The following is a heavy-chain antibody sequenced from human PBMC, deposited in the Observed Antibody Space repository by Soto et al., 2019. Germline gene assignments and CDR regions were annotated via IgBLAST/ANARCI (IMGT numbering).Heavy chain of an antibody. D-gene: IGHD6-19*01. CDR3: ARGSRGWFVDY. CDR2: INAGNGNT. CDR1: GYTFTSYA. J-gene: IGHJ4*02. Sequence: ASVKVSCKASGYTFTSYAMHWGRQAPGQRLEWMGWINAGNGNTKYSQKFQGRVTITRDTSASTAYMELSSLRSEDTAVYYCARGSRGWFVDYWGQGTLVTVSS. V-gene: IGHV1-3*01.